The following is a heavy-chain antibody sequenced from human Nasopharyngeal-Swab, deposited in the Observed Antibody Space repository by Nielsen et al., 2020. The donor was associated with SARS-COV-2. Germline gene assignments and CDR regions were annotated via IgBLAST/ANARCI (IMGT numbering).Heavy chain of an antibody. J-gene: IGHJ4*02. Sequence: SETLSLTYTVSGGSISSSSYYWGWIRQPPGKGLEWIGSIYYSGSTYYNPSLKSRVTISVDTSKNQFSLKLSSVTAADTAVYYCARRGVVVRGGYYFDYWGQGTLVTVSS. CDR1: GGSISSSSYY. CDR3: ARRGVVVRGGYYFDY. D-gene: IGHD2-15*01. V-gene: IGHV4-39*01. CDR2: IYYSGST.